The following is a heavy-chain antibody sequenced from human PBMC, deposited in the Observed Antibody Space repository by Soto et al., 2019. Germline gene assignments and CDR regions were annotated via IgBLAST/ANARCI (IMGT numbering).Heavy chain of an antibody. D-gene: IGHD7-27*01. Sequence: EVQLVESGGGLVKPGGSLRLSCAASGFTFSSYSMNWVRQAPGQGLEWVSSISSSSSYIYYADSVKGRFTISRDNAKNSLYLQMNSLRAEDTAVYYCARRDRLGIYYYGMDVWGQGTTVTVSS. V-gene: IGHV3-21*01. CDR3: ARRDRLGIYYYGMDV. CDR1: GFTFSSYS. J-gene: IGHJ6*02. CDR2: ISSSSSYI.